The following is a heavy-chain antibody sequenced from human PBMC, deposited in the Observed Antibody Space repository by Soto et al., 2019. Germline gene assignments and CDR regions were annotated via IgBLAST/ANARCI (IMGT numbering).Heavy chain of an antibody. CDR3: TTPPYDECRTNSEIRRFDY. CDR2: IKSKTDGGTT. CDR1: GITFSNAW. J-gene: IGHJ4*02. D-gene: IGHD3-22*01. Sequence: EVQLVESGGGLVKPGGSLRLSCTASGITFSNAWMSWVRQAPGKGLEWVGRIKSKTDGGTTDYAAPVKGRFTISRDDSKNTLYLQMNSLKTEETAVYYCTTPPYDECRTNSEIRRFDYWGQGTLVTVSS. V-gene: IGHV3-15*01.